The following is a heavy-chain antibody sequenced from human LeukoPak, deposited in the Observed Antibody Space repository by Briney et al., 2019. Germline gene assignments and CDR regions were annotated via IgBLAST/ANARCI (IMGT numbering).Heavy chain of an antibody. CDR3: ARVQWDSSSFFDY. CDR1: GFTVSSNY. V-gene: IGHV3-53*01. J-gene: IGHJ4*02. CDR2: IYSGGST. Sequence: GGSLRLSCAASGFTVSSNYMSWVRQAPGKGLEWVSVIYSGGSTYYADSVKGRFTISRDNSKNTLYLQMNSLRAEDTAVYYCARVQWDSSSFFDYWGQGTLVTVSS. D-gene: IGHD6-13*01.